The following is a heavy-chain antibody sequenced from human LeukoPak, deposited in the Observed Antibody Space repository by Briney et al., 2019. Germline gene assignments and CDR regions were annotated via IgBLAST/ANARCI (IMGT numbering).Heavy chain of an antibody. CDR1: PGSISNYY. J-gene: IGHJ3*02. CDR2: IYTSGST. D-gene: IGHD3-22*01. V-gene: IGHV4-4*07. Sequence: SETLSLTCTVSPGSISNYYWSWIRQPAGKGLEWIGRIYTSGSTNYNPSLKSRVTISVDTSKNQFSLKLSSVTAADTAVYYCARSSAAYYYDSSGYPDAFDIWGQGTMVTVSS. CDR3: ARSSAAYYYDSSGYPDAFDI.